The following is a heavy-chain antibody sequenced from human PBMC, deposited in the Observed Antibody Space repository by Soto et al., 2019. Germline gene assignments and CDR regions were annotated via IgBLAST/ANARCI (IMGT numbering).Heavy chain of an antibody. CDR2: IYYSGST. J-gene: IGHJ4*02. CDR3: ARDAGDYVLDY. CDR1: GGSISSYY. D-gene: IGHD4-17*01. Sequence: ETLSLTCTVSGGSISSYYWSWIRQPPGKGLEWIGYIYYSGSTNYNPSLKSRVTISVDTSKNQFSLKLSSVTAADTAVYYCARDAGDYVLDYWGQGTLVTVSS. V-gene: IGHV4-59*01.